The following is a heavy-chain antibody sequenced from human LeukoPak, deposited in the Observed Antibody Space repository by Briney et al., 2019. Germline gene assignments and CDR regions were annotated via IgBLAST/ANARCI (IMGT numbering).Heavy chain of an antibody. CDR1: GFTFSSYG. V-gene: IGHV3-21*01. J-gene: IGHJ5*02. D-gene: IGHD5-12*01. CDR3: ASHRGYSGYDYQFDP. CDR2: ISSSSSYI. Sequence: PGGTLRLSCAASGFTFSSYGMNWVRQAPGKGLEWVSSISSSSSYIYYADSVKGRFTISRDNAKNSLYLQMNSLRAEDTAVYYCASHRGYSGYDYQFDPWGQGTLVTVSS.